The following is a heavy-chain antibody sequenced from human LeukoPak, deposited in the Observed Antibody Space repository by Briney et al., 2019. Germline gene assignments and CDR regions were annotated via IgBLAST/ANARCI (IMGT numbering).Heavy chain of an antibody. D-gene: IGHD4-23*01. J-gene: IGHJ4*02. CDR2: IYYSGST. CDR1: GGSISSSSYY. V-gene: IGHV4-39*07. Sequence: SETLSLTCTVSGGSISSSSYYWGWIRQPPGKGLEWIGSIYYSGSTYYNPSLKSRVTISVDTSKNQFSLKLSSVTAADTAVYYCARGDPDYGGNCDYWGQGTLVTVSS. CDR3: ARGDPDYGGNCDY.